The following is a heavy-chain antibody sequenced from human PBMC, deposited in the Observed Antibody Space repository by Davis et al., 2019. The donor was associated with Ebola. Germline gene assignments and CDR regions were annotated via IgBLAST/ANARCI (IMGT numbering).Heavy chain of an antibody. Sequence: MPSETLSLTCSVSGGSISSGSYYWGWIRQPPGKGLEWIGSINYSGNTFYNPSLKSRVTISVDTSKNQFSLKLSSVTAADTAVYYCARGRYSSGHDYWGQGTLVTVSS. D-gene: IGHD6-19*01. CDR3: ARGRYSSGHDY. V-gene: IGHV4-39*07. CDR2: INYSGNT. J-gene: IGHJ4*02. CDR1: GGSISSGSYY.